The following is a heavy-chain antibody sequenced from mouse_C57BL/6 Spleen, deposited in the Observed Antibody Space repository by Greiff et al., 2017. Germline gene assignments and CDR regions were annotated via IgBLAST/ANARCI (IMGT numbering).Heavy chain of an antibody. CDR3: VGGLGAMDY. Sequence: EVQGVESGGGLVQPKGSLKLSCAASGFSFNTYAMNWVRQAPGKGLEWVARIRSKSNNYATYYADSVKDRFTISRDDSESMLYLQMNNLKTEDTAMYYCVGGLGAMDYWGQGTSVTVSS. CDR1: GFSFNTYA. CDR2: IRSKSNNYAT. D-gene: IGHD4-1*01. V-gene: IGHV10-1*01. J-gene: IGHJ4*01.